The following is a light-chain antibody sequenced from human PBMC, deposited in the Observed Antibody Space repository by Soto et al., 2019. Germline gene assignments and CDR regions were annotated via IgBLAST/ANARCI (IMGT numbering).Light chain of an antibody. CDR1: SSDVGRHNA. CDR3: SSYRVGGSYV. CDR2: DVS. V-gene: IGLV2-14*03. J-gene: IGLJ1*01. Sequence: QSVLTQPASVSGSPGRSITISCSGTSSDVGRHNAVSWYQQHPGKVPQLMIYDVSIRPSGISDRLSASKSGNMASLTISGLQAEDEADYYCSSYRVGGSYVFGTGTKVTVL.